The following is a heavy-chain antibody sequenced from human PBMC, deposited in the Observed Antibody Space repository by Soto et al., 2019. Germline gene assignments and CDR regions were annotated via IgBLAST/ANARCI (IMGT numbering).Heavy chain of an antibody. J-gene: IGHJ4*02. CDR2: IDPTDSYT. V-gene: IGHV5-10-1*01. CDR1: GYTFTSYW. D-gene: IGHD1-26*01. CDR3: ATDRASSIVGDHPV. Sequence: PGESLKISCKGSGYTFTSYWINWVRQMPGKGLEWMGRIDPTDSYTNYNPSFQGHVTISADKSLSTAYLQMNNLRAEDTAVYYCATDRASSIVGDHPVWGQGTLVTVSS.